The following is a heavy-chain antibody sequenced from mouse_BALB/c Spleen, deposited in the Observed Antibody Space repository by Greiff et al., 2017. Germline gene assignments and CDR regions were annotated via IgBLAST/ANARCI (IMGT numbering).Heavy chain of an antibody. Sequence: QVTLNESGPGILQPSQTLSLTCSFSGFSLSTSGMGVSWIRQPSGKGLEWLAHIYWDDDKRYNPSLKSRLTISKDTSRNQVFLKITSVDTADTATYYCARRALTGTRDYWGQGTSVTVSS. J-gene: IGHJ4*01. V-gene: IGHV8-12*01. CDR3: ARRALTGTRDY. CDR2: IYWDDDK. D-gene: IGHD4-1*01. CDR1: GFSLSTSGMG.